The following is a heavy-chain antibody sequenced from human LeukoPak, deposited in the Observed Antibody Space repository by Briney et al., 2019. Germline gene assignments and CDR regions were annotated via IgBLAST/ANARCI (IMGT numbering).Heavy chain of an antibody. V-gene: IGHV4-59*08. D-gene: IGHD6-13*01. J-gene: IGHJ6*03. CDR1: GGSISSYY. CDR3: WGLPGSWDYYYYMDV. CDR2: IYYSGST. Sequence: SETLSLTCTVSGGSISSYYWSWIRQPLGKGLEWIGYIYYSGSTNYNPSLKSRVTISVDTSKNQFSLKLSSVTAADTAVYYCWGLPGSWDYYYYMDVWGKGTTVTVSS.